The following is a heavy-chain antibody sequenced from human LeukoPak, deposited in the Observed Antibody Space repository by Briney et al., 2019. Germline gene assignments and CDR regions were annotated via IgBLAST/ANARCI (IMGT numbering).Heavy chain of an antibody. J-gene: IGHJ4*02. Sequence: SETLPLTCAVYGGSFSGYYWSWIRQPPGKGLEWIGEINHSGSTNYNPSLKSRVTISVDTSKNQFSLKLSSVTAADTAVYYCARATVDTAMVSDYWGQGTLVTVSS. V-gene: IGHV4-34*01. D-gene: IGHD5-18*01. CDR1: GGSFSGYY. CDR3: ARATVDTAMVSDY. CDR2: INHSGST.